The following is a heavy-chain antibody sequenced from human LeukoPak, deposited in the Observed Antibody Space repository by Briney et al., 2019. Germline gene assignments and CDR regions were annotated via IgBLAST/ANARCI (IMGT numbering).Heavy chain of an antibody. CDR2: ITGTSGFL. J-gene: IGHJ3*02. V-gene: IGHV3-21*01. CDR3: ARALEAAFDI. Sequence: AGGSLRLSCAASGFTFSSYWMSWVRQAPGKGLDWVSSITGTSGFLYYANPVRGRFTISRDNAKNSLYLQMNTLRAEDTALYYCARALEAAFDIWGQGTMVTVSS. CDR1: GFTFSSYW.